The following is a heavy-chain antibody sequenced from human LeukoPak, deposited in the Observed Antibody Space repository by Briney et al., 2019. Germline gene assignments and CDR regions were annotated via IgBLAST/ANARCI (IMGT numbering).Heavy chain of an antibody. D-gene: IGHD3-10*01. CDR3: AKTRSQVLRSGKAYYFEY. CDR1: GFTFSSYG. J-gene: IGHJ4*02. CDR2: IRYDGSNK. V-gene: IGHV3-30*02. Sequence: GGSLRLSCAASGFTFSSYGMHWVRQAPGKGLEWVAFIRYDGSNKYYADSVKGRFTISRDNSKNTLYLQMNSLRAEDTAVYYCAKTRSQVLRSGKAYYFEYWGQGTLVTVSS.